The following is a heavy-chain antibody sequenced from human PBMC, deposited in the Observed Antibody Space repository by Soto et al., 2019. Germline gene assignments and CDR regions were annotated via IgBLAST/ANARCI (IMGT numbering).Heavy chain of an antibody. CDR3: ARGSSSYYDYGMDV. Sequence: SETLSLTCVVSGDSISRGGYSWTWIRQPPGKALEWIGNIYDSGSTSYNPSLKSRVTISVDRSKNQFSLELTSVTAADTAVYFCARGSSSYYDYGMDVWGQGTTVTVSS. J-gene: IGHJ6*02. D-gene: IGHD6-6*01. CDR1: GDSISRGGYS. CDR2: IYDSGST. V-gene: IGHV4-30-2*01.